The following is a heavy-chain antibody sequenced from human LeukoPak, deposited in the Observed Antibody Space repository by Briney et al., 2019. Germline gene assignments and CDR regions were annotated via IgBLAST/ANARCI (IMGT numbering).Heavy chain of an antibody. CDR3: ARDHPFFGVNY. D-gene: IGHD3-3*01. CDR1: GGSISSYY. CDR2: IYYSGST. V-gene: IGHV4-59*12. Sequence: SETLSLTCTVSGGSISSYYWSWIRQPPGKGLEWIGYIYYSGSTNYNPSLKSRVTISVDRSKNQFSLKLSSVTAADTAVYYCARDHPFFGVNYWGQGTLVTVSS. J-gene: IGHJ4*02.